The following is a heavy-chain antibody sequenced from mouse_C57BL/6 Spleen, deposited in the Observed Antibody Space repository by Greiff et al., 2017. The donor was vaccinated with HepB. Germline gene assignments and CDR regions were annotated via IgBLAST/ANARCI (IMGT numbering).Heavy chain of an antibody. V-gene: IGHV1-55*01. Sequence: QVQLQQPGAELVKPGASVKMSCKASGYTFTSYWITWVKQRPGQGLEWIGDIYPGSGSTNYNEKLKSKATLTVDTSSSTAYMQLSSLTSEDSAVYYCARWGKFDYSNHDCAYWGQGTLVTVSA. J-gene: IGHJ3*01. CDR2: IYPGSGST. D-gene: IGHD2-5*01. CDR1: GYTFTSYW. CDR3: ARWGKFDYSNHDCAY.